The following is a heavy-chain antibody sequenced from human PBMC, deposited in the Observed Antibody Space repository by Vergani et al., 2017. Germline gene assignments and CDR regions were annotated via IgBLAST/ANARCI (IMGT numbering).Heavy chain of an antibody. CDR1: GFTFSSYS. V-gene: IGHV3-21*01. CDR3: AGDRTPLTDFWSGEGAFDI. CDR2: ISRSSSYI. Sequence: EVQLVESGGGLVKPGGSLRLPCAASGFTFSSYSMNWVRQAPGKGLEWVSSISRSSSYIYYADSVKGRCTISRDNAKNSLYLQMNSLRAEDTAVYYCAGDRTPLTDFWSGEGAFDIWGQGTMVTVSS. J-gene: IGHJ3*02. D-gene: IGHD3-3*01.